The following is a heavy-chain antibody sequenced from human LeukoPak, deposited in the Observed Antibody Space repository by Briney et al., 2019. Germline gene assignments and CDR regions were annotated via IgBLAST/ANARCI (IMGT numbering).Heavy chain of an antibody. CDR3: SKGENHQHGIGENRFDN. Sequence: GGSLRLSCAASGFTFSTYSMTWVRQAPGQGLGWISYISAASWGIKYADSVKGGFTTSTDNAKNSVFLQMSSLSPETTAVYYCSKGENHQHGIGENRFDNWGKGALVTVSS. V-gene: IGHV3-48*01. J-gene: IGHJ4*02. CDR2: ISAASWGI. CDR1: GFTFSTYS. D-gene: IGHD2-21*01.